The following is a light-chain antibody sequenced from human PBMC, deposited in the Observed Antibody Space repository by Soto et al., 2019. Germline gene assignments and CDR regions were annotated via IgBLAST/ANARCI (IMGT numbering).Light chain of an antibody. CDR1: QSVSSN. J-gene: IGKJ5*01. Sequence: EIVMTQSPATLSVSPVEGVTLSCRSSQSVSSNLAWYQQRPGQAPRLLIYGASTRATGIPARFSGSGSGTEFTLTISSLQSEDFAVYYCQQYNNWPPITFGQGTRLEIK. V-gene: IGKV3-15*01. CDR3: QQYNNWPPIT. CDR2: GAS.